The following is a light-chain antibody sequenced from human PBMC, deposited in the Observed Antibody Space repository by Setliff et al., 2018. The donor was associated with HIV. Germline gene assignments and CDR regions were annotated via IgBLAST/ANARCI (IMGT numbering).Light chain of an antibody. J-gene: IGKJ5*01. Sequence: EIVLTQSPATLSLSPGERATLSCRASKSVSNYLAWYQQKPGQAPRLLIYDASNRATGIPDRFSGSGSGTDFTLTISSLEPEDFAVYYCQQRSIWPTFGQGTRLEIK. CDR3: QQRSIWPT. CDR2: DAS. CDR1: KSVSNY. V-gene: IGKV3-11*01.